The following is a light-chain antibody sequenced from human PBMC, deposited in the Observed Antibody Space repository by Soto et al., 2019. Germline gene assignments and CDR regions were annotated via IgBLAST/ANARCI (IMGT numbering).Light chain of an antibody. J-gene: IGLJ2*01. CDR1: SSDIGLNNY. CDR2: AVT. CDR3: TSHSDSRPVV. V-gene: IGLV2-14*03. Sequence: QSVPTQPASVSGSPGQSITISCTGTSSDIGLNNYVSWYQQHPGKAPALIIYAVTYRHSGVSSRFSGSKSGDTASLTISGLRTEDEADYYCTSHSDSRPVVFGGGTKLTVL.